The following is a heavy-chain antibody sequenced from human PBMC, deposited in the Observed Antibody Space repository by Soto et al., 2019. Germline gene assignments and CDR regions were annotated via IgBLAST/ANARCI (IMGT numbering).Heavy chain of an antibody. CDR3: ARDPFYSGTNLQVGFFDS. D-gene: IGHD1-26*01. V-gene: IGHV1-18*01. J-gene: IGHJ4*02. Sequence: ASVKVSCKASNYTFSSFGISWMRQAPGQGLEWMGWINPYNGDTNYAQSLQGPVTLTTDTSTSTAYMELRSLRSADTAIYYCARDPFYSGTNLQVGFFDSWGQGTLVTVSS. CDR1: NYTFSSFG. CDR2: INPYNGDT.